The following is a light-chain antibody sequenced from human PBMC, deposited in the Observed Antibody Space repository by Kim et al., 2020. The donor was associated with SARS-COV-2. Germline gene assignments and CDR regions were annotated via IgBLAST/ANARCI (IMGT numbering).Light chain of an antibody. Sequence: QSALTQPRSVSGSPGQSVTISCTGTSSDVGGYNYVSWYQQHPGKAPKLMIYDVSKRPSGVPDRFSGSKSGNTASLTISGLQAEDEADYYCCSYAGNYTYVFRTGTKVTVL. CDR1: SSDVGGYNY. CDR2: DVS. V-gene: IGLV2-11*01. J-gene: IGLJ1*01. CDR3: CSYAGNYTYV.